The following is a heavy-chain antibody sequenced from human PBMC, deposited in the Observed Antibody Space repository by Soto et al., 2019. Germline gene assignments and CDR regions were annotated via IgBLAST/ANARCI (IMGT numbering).Heavy chain of an antibody. D-gene: IGHD2-21*02. J-gene: IGHJ4*02. Sequence: ASVKVSCKASGYTFTSYYMNWVRQAPGQGLEWLGIINPSGGYTTYAQRFLGRVTMTSDTSTSTVHMELGSLTSEDTAVYYCARGGGIVVVTAPHDYSGQGTLVIGSS. CDR2: INPSGGYT. V-gene: IGHV1-46*03. CDR1: GYTFTSYY. CDR3: ARGGGIVVVTAPHDY.